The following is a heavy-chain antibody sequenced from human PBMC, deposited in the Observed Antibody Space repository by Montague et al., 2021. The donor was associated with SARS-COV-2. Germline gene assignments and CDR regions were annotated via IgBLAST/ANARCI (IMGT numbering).Heavy chain of an antibody. CDR2: ISGGGDMT. Sequence: SLRLSCAGSGFTFSDFYINWVRQTPGKGLEWVSAISGGGDMTYYADSVKGRFTISRDNSKNTLYLQMNTLRAEDTAVYFCAKKTIAVPGSPHFDSWGQGTLVTVSS. CDR3: AKKTIAVPGSPHFDS. CDR1: GFTFSDFY. D-gene: IGHD6-19*01. J-gene: IGHJ4*02. V-gene: IGHV3-23*01.